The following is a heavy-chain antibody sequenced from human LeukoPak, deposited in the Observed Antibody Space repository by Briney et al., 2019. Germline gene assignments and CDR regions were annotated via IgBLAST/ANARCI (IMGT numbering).Heavy chain of an antibody. J-gene: IGHJ3*01. D-gene: IGHD6-6*01. CDR3: VRGYSWSSYRDAFDL. V-gene: IGHV4-59*01. CDR2: IYYSGST. Sequence: SETLSLTCNVSGGSMTSYYWSWIRQTPEKGLEWIGYIYYSGSTNYNPSLKSRVTISVDTSKNQFSLKVTSVTAADTAVYYCVRGYSWSSYRDAFDLWGRGTTLTVSS. CDR1: GGSMTSYY.